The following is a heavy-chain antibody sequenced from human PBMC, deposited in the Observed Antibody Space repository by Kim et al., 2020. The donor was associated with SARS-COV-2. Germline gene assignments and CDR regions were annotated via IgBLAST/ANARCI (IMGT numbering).Heavy chain of an antibody. J-gene: IGHJ4*02. D-gene: IGHD1-26*01. CDR3: ARDLWGASGSFSD. Sequence: GGSLRLSCAGSGFTFSTHELNWVRQAPGKGLEWISYISGSGASIYYADSVNGRFTISRDNAKNSLYLQMNNLRVEDTAVYYCARDLWGASGSFSDWGQGT. CDR2: ISGSGASI. V-gene: IGHV3-48*03. CDR1: GFTFSTHE.